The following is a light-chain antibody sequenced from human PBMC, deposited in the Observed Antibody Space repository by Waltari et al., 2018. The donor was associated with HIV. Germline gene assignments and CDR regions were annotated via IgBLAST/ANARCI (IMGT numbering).Light chain of an antibody. V-gene: IGLV3-1*01. CDR2: QVS. CDR3: QAWDSRTS. CDR1: NLGDKY. J-gene: IGLJ2*01. Sequence: SYELTQPPSVSVSSGQTASITCSGDNLGDKYVSWYQQKAGQSPVLVIFQVSKRPSGIPERFAGSNSGNTATLTISGTQAMDEADYYCQAWDSRTSFGGGTKLTVL.